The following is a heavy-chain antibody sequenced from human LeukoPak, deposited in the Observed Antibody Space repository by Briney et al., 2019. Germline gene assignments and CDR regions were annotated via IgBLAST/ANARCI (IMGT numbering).Heavy chain of an antibody. J-gene: IGHJ4*02. Sequence: ASVKVSCKASGYTFSGHYIHWVRQAPGQGLEWMGWINPNNGGTNYAQKFQGRVTMTRDTSISTAYMELSRLRSDDTAVYYCARGYSSGGQRLSYWGQGTLVTVSS. CDR2: INPNNGGT. CDR1: GYTFSGHY. D-gene: IGHD6-19*01. CDR3: ARGYSSGGQRLSY. V-gene: IGHV1-2*02.